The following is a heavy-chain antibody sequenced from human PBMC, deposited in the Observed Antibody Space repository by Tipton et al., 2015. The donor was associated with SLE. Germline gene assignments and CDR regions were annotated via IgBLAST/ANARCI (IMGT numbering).Heavy chain of an antibody. CDR1: GGSFSDYS. Sequence: TLSLTCAVYGGSFSDYSWSWIRQPPGKGLEWIGEINHSGSTNYNPSLKSRVTISIDTSKNQFSQRLSSVTAADPAVYYCARDCTTGVCYTTSFDYWGQGTLVTVSP. CDR3: ARDCTTGVCYTTSFDY. D-gene: IGHD2-8*01. J-gene: IGHJ4*02. CDR2: INHSGST. V-gene: IGHV4-34*01.